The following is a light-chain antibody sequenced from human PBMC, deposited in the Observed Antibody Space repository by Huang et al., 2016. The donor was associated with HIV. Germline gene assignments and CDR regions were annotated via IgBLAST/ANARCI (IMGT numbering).Light chain of an antibody. CDR3: QPCVS. J-gene: IGKJ2*01. Sequence: EIVLTQSPATLSLSPGERATLSCRASQSVGGYLAWYQQRPGQAPRLLIYDTSTRGTGIPGSVTGSRSDTDLILTSSCLAPEDMAGTYWQPCVSFGQGTKVDIK. CDR2: DTS. CDR1: QSVGGY. V-gene: IGKV3-11*01.